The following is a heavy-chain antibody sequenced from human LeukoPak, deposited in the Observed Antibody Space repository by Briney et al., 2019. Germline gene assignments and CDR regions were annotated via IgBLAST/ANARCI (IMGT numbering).Heavy chain of an antibody. J-gene: IGHJ6*03. Sequence: SETLSLTCAVSGGSINNYYWSWIRQPPGKGLEWIGYIYDSGSTNYNPSLKSRVTTSLDTSKNQVPLELSSVTAADTAVYYCARGVYGVWLVDYMDVWGKGTTVTISS. D-gene: IGHD4-17*01. CDR1: GGSINNYY. V-gene: IGHV4-59*08. CDR2: IYDSGST. CDR3: ARGVYGVWLVDYMDV.